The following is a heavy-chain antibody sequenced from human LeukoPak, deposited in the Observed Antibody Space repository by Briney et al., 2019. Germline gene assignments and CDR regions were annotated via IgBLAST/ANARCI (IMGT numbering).Heavy chain of an antibody. CDR3: ARAGAYYDFWTTRIGPNWFDP. D-gene: IGHD3-3*01. Sequence: SETLSLTCAVYGGSFSGYYWSWIRQPPGKGLEWIGEINHSGSTNYNPSLKSRVTISVDTSKNQFSLKLSSVTAADTAVYYCARAGAYYDFWTTRIGPNWFDPWGQGTLVTVSS. CDR1: GGSFSGYY. J-gene: IGHJ5*02. CDR2: INHSGST. V-gene: IGHV4-34*01.